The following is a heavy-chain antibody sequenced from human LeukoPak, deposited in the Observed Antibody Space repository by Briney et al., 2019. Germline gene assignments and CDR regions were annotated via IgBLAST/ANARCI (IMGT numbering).Heavy chain of an antibody. CDR2: ISYSGTT. CDR3: ASRHSNY. CDR1: GGSISSSSYH. J-gene: IGHJ4*02. D-gene: IGHD5-18*01. Sequence: SETLSLTCTVPGGSISSSSYHWVWIRQPPGKGLEWIGGISYSGTTYYNSSLKSRVTISVDTSKNQFSLKLSSVTAADTAVYYCASRHSNYWGQGTLVTVSS. V-gene: IGHV4-39*01.